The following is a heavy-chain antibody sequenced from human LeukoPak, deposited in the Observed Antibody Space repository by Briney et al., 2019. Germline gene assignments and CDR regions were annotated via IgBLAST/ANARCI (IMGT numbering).Heavy chain of an antibody. V-gene: IGHV4-4*07. J-gene: IGHJ4*02. D-gene: IGHD2-21*02. Sequence: SETLSLTCTVSGDPISTYYWSWIRQSAGKGLEWIGRVCPGASTHYNPSLKSRVTMSVDTSKNQFSLNLGSVTAADTAVYFCARDDLRYCGGDCYLTLDHWSPGTLVTVSS. CDR2: VCPGAST. CDR3: ARDDLRYCGGDCYLTLDH. CDR1: GDPISTYY.